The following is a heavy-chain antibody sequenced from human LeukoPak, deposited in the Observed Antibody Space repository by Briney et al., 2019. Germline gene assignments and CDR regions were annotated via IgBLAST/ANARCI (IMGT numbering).Heavy chain of an antibody. D-gene: IGHD5-18*01. Sequence: PGGSLRLSCAASGFTFSSNSMNWVRQAPGKGLEWVSFISTSSSYIYYADSVKGRFTISRDNAKNSLYLQMNSRRAEDTAVYYCARVVDTPMVLSGAFDIWGQGTVVTVSS. CDR2: ISTSSSYI. V-gene: IGHV3-21*01. CDR3: ARVVDTPMVLSGAFDI. CDR1: GFTFSSNS. J-gene: IGHJ3*02.